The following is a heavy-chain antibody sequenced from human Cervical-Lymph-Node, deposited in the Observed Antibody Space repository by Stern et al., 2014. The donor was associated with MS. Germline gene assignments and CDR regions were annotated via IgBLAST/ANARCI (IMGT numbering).Heavy chain of an antibody. V-gene: IGHV1-18*01. J-gene: IGHJ3*02. CDR1: GYTFTSYG. D-gene: IGHD2-15*01. Sequence: VQLVESGAEVKKPGASVKVSCKASGYTFTSYGISWVRQAPGQGLEWMGWISAYNGNTNYAQKLQGRVTMTTYMELRSLRSDDTAVYYCARGLLGSENAFDIWGQGTMVTVSS. CDR3: ARGLLGSENAFDI. CDR2: ISAYNGNT.